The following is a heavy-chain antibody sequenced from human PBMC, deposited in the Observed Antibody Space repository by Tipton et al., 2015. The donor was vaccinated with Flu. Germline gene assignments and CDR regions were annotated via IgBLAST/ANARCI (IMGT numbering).Heavy chain of an antibody. CDR2: IASAGDT. J-gene: IGHJ6*02. CDR3: ARGPLPDSNWYNGMDV. V-gene: IGHV3-13*01. Sequence: SLRLSCAASGFTFSSYDMHWVRQATGKGLEWASAIASAGDTYYLDSVKGRFTISRDNAKNSLYLQMNSLRVADTAVYYCARGPLPDSNWYNGMDVWGQGTTVTVSS. D-gene: IGHD6-13*01. CDR1: GFTFSSYD.